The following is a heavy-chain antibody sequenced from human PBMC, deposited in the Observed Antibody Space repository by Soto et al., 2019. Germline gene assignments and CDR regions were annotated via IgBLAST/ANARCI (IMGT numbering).Heavy chain of an antibody. CDR2: ISAYNGNT. CDR1: GYTFTSYG. J-gene: IGHJ5*02. CDR3: ARDFESIQWFDP. V-gene: IGHV1-18*01. D-gene: IGHD3-9*01. Sequence: ASAKVSCKASGYTFTSYGISWVRQAPGQGLEWMGWISAYNGNTNYAQKLQGRVTMTTDTSTSTAYMELRSLRSDDTAVYYCARDFESIQWFDPWGQGTLVTVSS.